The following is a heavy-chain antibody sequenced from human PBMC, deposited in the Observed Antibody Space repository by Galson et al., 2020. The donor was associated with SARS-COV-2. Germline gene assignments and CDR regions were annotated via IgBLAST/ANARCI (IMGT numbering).Heavy chain of an antibody. J-gene: IGHJ6*02. CDR2: ISGSGGST. CDR1: GFTFSSYA. V-gene: IGHV3-23*01. D-gene: IGHD6-13*01. CDR3: AKPYSRSPVGMDV. Sequence: TGGSLSLSCAASGFTFSSYAMSWVRQAPGKGLEWVSAISGSGGSTYYADSVKGRFTISRDNSKNTLYLQMNSLRAEDTAVYYCAKPYSRSPVGMDVWGQGTTVTVSS.